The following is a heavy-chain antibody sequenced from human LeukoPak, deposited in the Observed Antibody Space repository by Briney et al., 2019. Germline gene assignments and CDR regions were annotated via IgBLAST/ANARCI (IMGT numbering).Heavy chain of an antibody. CDR2: IRHDGGDR. V-gene: IGHV3-7*05. Sequence: GGSLRLSCAASGTTFSIYWMTWVRQAPGKGLEWVANIRHDGGDRYYVDSVRGRFTITRDNAKNSLYLQMNSLRAEDTAVYYCAKVGVAKKPYYFDYWGQGTLVTVSS. J-gene: IGHJ4*02. CDR1: GTTFSIYW. D-gene: IGHD3-3*01. CDR3: AKVGVAKKPYYFDY.